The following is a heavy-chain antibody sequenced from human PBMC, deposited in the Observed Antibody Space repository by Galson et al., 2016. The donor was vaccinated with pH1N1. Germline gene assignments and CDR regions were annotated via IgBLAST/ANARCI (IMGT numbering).Heavy chain of an antibody. J-gene: IGHJ6*02. Sequence: SVKVSCKASGYTFSSYGISWVRQAPGQGLEWMGWIGAYNGHTNYAQKVQGRVTMTADTSTSTAYMELRSLRSDDTAVYYCAREGYNHSDTYYFGMDLWGQGATVTVSS. D-gene: IGHD5-12*01. CDR2: IGAYNGHT. V-gene: IGHV1-18*01. CDR1: GYTFSSYG. CDR3: AREGYNHSDTYYFGMDL.